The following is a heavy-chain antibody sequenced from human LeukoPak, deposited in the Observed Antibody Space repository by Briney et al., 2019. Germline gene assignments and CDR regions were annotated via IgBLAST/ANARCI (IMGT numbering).Heavy chain of an antibody. CDR3: ARAPSGCGGTCAFDY. Sequence: PLETLSLTCTVSGGSISNSFWSWIRQPAGKGLEWIGRIYDDGSTNYNPSLKSRITVSLDTPENQISLKLTSVTAADTAVYFCARAPSGCGGTCAFDYWGQGILVTVSS. CDR1: GGSISNSF. D-gene: IGHD2-15*01. V-gene: IGHV4-4*07. J-gene: IGHJ4*02. CDR2: IYDDGST.